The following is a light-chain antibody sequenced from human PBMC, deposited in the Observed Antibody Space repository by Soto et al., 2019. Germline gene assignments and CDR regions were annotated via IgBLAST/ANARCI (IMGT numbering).Light chain of an antibody. CDR3: HHYGSSPSWT. CDR2: GAS. J-gene: IGKJ1*01. Sequence: EIVLTQSPATLSLSPGERATLSCRASHNVISNYLAWYRQKPGQAPRLLIYGASSRATGIPDRFSGSGSATDFTLTISRLEPEDFAVYYCHHYGSSPSWTFGQGTKVDIK. CDR1: HNVISNY. V-gene: IGKV3-20*01.